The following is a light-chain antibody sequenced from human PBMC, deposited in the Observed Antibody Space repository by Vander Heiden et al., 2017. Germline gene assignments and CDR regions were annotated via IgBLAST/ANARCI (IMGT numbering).Light chain of an antibody. V-gene: IGLV6-57*02. CDR3: QSSDSSNVV. Sequence: NFKLTQSHSVSESPGKTVTSSGTGGSGNIASNYVQWYQQRPGSAPTTVIYEDDQRPSGVPDRFSGSIDSSSNSASLTISGLKTEDEADYYCQSSDSSNVVFGGGTKLTVL. J-gene: IGLJ2*01. CDR1: SGNIASNY. CDR2: EDD.